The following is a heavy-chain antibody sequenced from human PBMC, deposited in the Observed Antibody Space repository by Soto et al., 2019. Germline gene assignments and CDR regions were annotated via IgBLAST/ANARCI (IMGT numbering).Heavy chain of an antibody. V-gene: IGHV3-48*02. J-gene: IGHJ6*02. CDR3: ARDKLEVVAATNYYYYGMDV. CDR2: ITSDSSTR. D-gene: IGHD2-15*01. Sequence: HPGGSLRLSCAVSGFTFSSFGMNWVRQAPGKGLEWISYITSDSSTRHYADFVKGRFTISRDNAKNSLYLQMNSLRDEDTAVYYCARDKLEVVAATNYYYYGMDVWGQGTTVTVSS. CDR1: GFTFSSFG.